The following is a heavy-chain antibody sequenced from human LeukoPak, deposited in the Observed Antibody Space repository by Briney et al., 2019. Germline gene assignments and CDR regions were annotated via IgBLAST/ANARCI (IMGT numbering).Heavy chain of an antibody. Sequence: SETLSLTCTVSGGSISSYYWGWIRQPAGKGLEWFGRIYTSGSTNYNPSLKSRVTMSVDTSKNQFSLKLSSVTAADTAVYYCARDDYYDSSVLLGDAFDIWAKGQWSPSLQ. D-gene: IGHD3-22*01. CDR2: IYTSGST. CDR1: GGSISSYY. V-gene: IGHV4-4*07. J-gene: IGHJ3*02. CDR3: ARDDYYDSSVLLGDAFDI.